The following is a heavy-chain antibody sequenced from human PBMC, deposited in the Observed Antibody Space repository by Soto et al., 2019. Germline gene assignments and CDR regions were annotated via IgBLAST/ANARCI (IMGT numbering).Heavy chain of an antibody. CDR1: GFSLSTSGVG. CDR2: IYWDDSK. Sequence: QITLKESGPTLVRPTQTLTLTCAFSGFSLSTSGVGVGWIRQPPGKALEWLAVIYWDDSKHYSPSLRSRLTITKHTSKNQLVLTMTNMDPMDTGTYYCAHKGPEDWPLDYWGQGTLVTVSS. J-gene: IGHJ4*02. CDR3: AHKGPEDWPLDY. V-gene: IGHV2-5*02. D-gene: IGHD3-9*01.